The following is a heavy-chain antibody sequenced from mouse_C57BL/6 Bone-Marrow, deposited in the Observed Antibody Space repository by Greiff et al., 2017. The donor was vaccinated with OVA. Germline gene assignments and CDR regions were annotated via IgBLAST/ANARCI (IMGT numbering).Heavy chain of an antibody. CDR2: IDPEDGET. CDR1: GFNIKDYY. J-gene: IGHJ4*01. CDR3: ARGSNPYYYAMDY. Sequence: EVKLVESGAELVKPGASVKLSCTASGFNIKDYYMHWVKQRTEQGLEWIGRIDPEDGETKYAPKFQGKATITADTSSNTAYLQLSSLTSEDTAVYHCARGSNPYYYAMDYWGQGTSVTVSS. D-gene: IGHD2-5*01. V-gene: IGHV14-2*01.